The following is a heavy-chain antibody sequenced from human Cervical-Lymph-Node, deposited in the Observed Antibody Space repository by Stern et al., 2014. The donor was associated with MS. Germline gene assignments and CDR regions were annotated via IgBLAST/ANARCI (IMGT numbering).Heavy chain of an antibody. J-gene: IGHJ4*02. Sequence: VQLVQSGGGVVQPGRSLRLSCAASGFTFSSYGMHWVRQAPGKGLEWGAVISYDGSEKYYADSVKGRLTISRDNSKNTLYLQVNSLRAEDTAVYYCAKEYDSSGYKSYFDYWGQGTLVTVSS. D-gene: IGHD3-22*01. CDR2: ISYDGSEK. V-gene: IGHV3-30*18. CDR3: AKEYDSSGYKSYFDY. CDR1: GFTFSSYG.